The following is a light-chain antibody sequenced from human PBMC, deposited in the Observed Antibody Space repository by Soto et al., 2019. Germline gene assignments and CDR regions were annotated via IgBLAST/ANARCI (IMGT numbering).Light chain of an antibody. CDR1: QSIAPNY. CDR2: GGS. CDR3: QQFSSYPLT. Sequence: EIVLTQSPGTLSLSPGEKAILSCRASQSIAPNYLAWYQQKPGQAPRLLIYGGSSRATGIPDRFSGGGSGTDFILTISRLEPEDFAVYYCQQFSSYPLTLGGGTKVDIK. V-gene: IGKV3-20*01. J-gene: IGKJ4*01.